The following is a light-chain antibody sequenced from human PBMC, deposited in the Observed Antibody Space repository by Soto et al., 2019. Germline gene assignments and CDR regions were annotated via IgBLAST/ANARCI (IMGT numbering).Light chain of an antibody. J-gene: IGLJ3*02. Sequence: QSALTQPRSVSGSPGQSVTISCTGTSSDVGAYNYVSWYQHHPGKAPKLVIYDVTKRPSGVPDRFAGSKSGNTASLTISGLPAEDEADYYCCSYAGSSLGVFGGGTKLTVL. CDR3: CSYAGSSLGV. V-gene: IGLV2-11*01. CDR2: DVT. CDR1: SSDVGAYNY.